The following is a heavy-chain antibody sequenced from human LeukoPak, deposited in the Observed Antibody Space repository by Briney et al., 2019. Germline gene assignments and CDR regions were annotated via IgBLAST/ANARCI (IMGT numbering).Heavy chain of an antibody. CDR1: GYTFTSYA. V-gene: IGHV1-18*01. D-gene: IGHD4-17*01. J-gene: IGHJ4*02. CDR3: ASKVITGTTQDQYFDS. CDR2: ISAYNGNT. Sequence: ASVKVSCKASGYTFTSYAMNWVRQAPGQGLEWMGWISAYNGNTNYAQKLQGRVTMTTDTSTSTAYMELSSITSEDSAVYYCASKVITGTTQDQYFDSWGQGTLVTVSS.